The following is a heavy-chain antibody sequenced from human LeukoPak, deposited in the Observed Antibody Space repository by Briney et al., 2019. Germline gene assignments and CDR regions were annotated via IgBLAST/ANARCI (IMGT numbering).Heavy chain of an antibody. CDR3: ARGLGYCSSTSCLKKNYFDY. Sequence: PGGSLRLSCTTSGFTFSSYAMHWVRRAPGKGLEWVAVISYDGSNKYYADSVKGRFTISRDNSKNTLYLQMNSLRAEDTAVYYCARGLGYCSSTSCLKKNYFDYWGQGTLVTVSS. D-gene: IGHD2-2*01. V-gene: IGHV3-30*04. J-gene: IGHJ4*02. CDR2: ISYDGSNK. CDR1: GFTFSSYA.